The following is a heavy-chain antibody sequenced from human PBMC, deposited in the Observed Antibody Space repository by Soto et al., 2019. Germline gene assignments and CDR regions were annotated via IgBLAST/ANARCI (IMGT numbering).Heavy chain of an antibody. Sequence: QVQLQESGPGLVKPSQTLSLTCTVSGGSISSGGYYWSWIRPHPGQGLEWIGYIYYSGSTYYNPSRTSRVTISVDTSKNQFSLKLSSVTAADTAVYYCARDGNGDYVSYFDLWGRGTLVTVSS. D-gene: IGHD4-17*01. J-gene: IGHJ2*01. CDR1: GGSISSGGYY. V-gene: IGHV4-31*03. CDR3: ARDGNGDYVSYFDL. CDR2: IYYSGST.